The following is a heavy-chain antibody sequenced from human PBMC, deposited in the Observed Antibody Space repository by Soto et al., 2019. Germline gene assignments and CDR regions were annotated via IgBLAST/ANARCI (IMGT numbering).Heavy chain of an antibody. CDR3: AKENYDFWSGYYPAGYGMDV. V-gene: IGHV3-23*01. D-gene: IGHD3-3*01. J-gene: IGHJ6*02. CDR2: ISGSGGST. CDR1: GFTFSSYA. Sequence: EVQLLESGGGLVQPGGSLRLSCAASGFTFSSYAMSWVRQAPGKGLEWVSAISGSGGSTYYADSVKGRFTISRDTSKNTLYLQMNSLRAEDTAVYYCAKENYDFWSGYYPAGYGMDVWGQGTTVTVSS.